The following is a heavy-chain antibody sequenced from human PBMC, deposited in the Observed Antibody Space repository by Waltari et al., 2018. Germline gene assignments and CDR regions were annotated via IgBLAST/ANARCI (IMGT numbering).Heavy chain of an antibody. CDR2: VDPEDGET. D-gene: IGHD3-16*02. V-gene: IGHV1-69-2*01. Sequence: EVQLVQSGAEVKQPGATVKISCKASGYTFTDSYMHWVQQAPGKGLEWMGRVDPEDGETIYAEKFQGRVTITADTSTDTAYMELSSLRSEDTAVYYCARERIAPETGGVIVKIIDYWGQGTLVTVSS. J-gene: IGHJ4*02. CDR1: GYTFTDSY. CDR3: ARERIAPETGGVIVKIIDY.